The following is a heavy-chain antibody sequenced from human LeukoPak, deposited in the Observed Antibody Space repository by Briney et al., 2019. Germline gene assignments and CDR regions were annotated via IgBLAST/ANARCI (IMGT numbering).Heavy chain of an antibody. D-gene: IGHD1-26*01. Sequence: PGESLQISCKGSGYSFTSQWIAWVRQMPGKGLEWMGIIYPGDSDTRYSPSFQGQVTISANKSISTAYLQWSSLKASDTATYYCARSRGSYLPYYYYYYMDVWGKGTTVTVSS. CDR2: IYPGDSDT. CDR3: ARSRGSYLPYYYYYYMDV. J-gene: IGHJ6*03. CDR1: GYSFTSQW. V-gene: IGHV5-51*01.